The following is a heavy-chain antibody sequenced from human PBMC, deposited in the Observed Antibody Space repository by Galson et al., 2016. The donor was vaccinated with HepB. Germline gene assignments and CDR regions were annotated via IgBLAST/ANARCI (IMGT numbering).Heavy chain of an antibody. CDR2: IKEDGSKT. V-gene: IGHV3-7*03. CDR3: ARYGDEAGWNFQH. CDR1: GFTSSRLW. J-gene: IGHJ1*01. Sequence: SLRLSCAASGFTSSRLWMNWVRQAPGKGLEWVASIKEDGSKTSYVDSVKGRFTISRENVENSLYLQMNSLRAEDTAVYYCARYGDEAGWNFQHWGQGTLVTVSS. D-gene: IGHD6-19*01.